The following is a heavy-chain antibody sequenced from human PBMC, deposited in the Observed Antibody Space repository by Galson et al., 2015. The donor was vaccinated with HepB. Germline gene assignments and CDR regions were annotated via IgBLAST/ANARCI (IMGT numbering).Heavy chain of an antibody. CDR2: ISYDGSNK. CDR1: GFTFSSYA. D-gene: IGHD5-12*01. CDR3: ARDRGRVATIMELDY. V-gene: IGHV3-30*04. J-gene: IGHJ4*02. Sequence: SLRLSCAASGFTFSSYAMHWVRQAPGKGLEWVAVISYDGSNKYYADSVKGRFTISRDNSKNTLYLQMNSLRAEDTAVYYCARDRGRVATIMELDYWGQGTLVTVSS.